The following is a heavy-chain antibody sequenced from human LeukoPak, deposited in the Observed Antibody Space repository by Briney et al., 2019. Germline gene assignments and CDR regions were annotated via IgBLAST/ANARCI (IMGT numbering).Heavy chain of an antibody. J-gene: IGHJ4*02. V-gene: IGHV3-48*02. CDR2: ISSSSSRTI. CDR3: ARAGSGWYFDY. Sequence: AGGSLRLSCAAAGFTFSSYSLNWVRQAPGKGLEWVSYISSSSSRTIYYADSVKGRFAIYRDNAKNSVYLQMNSLRDEDTAVYYCARAGSGWYFDYWGQGTLVAVSS. CDR1: GFTFSSYS. D-gene: IGHD6-19*01.